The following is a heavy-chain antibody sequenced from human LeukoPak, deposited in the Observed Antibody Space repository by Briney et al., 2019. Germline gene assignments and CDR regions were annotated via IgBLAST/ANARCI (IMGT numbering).Heavy chain of an antibody. CDR1: GFTFSDYG. Sequence: GGSLRLSCTTSGFTFSDYGMNWVRQAPGKGLEWVSSISASGTYIYYADSLKGRFTISRDNAKNSLFLQMNSLRDGDPAVYYCARGGGRGYERDWYFGLWGRGTLVTVSS. V-gene: IGHV3-21*01. J-gene: IGHJ2*01. CDR3: ARGGGRGYERDWYFGL. CDR2: ISASGTYI. D-gene: IGHD5-12*01.